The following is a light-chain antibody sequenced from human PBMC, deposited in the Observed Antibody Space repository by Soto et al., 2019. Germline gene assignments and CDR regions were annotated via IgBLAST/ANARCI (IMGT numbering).Light chain of an antibody. Sequence: EIVLTQSPGTLSLSPGERATLSCRSSQSVSSSYLAWYQHKPGQAPRLLIYDVSSRATGIPDRFSGSGSGTDFTLTISRLEPEDCAVYYCQQYGSSPTFGQGTKVKIK. V-gene: IGKV3-20*01. CDR2: DVS. CDR1: QSVSSSY. CDR3: QQYGSSPT. J-gene: IGKJ1*01.